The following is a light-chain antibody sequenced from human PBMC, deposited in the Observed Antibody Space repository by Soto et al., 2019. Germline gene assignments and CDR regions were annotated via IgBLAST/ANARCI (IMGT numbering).Light chain of an antibody. J-gene: IGLJ1*01. CDR3: GTWDSSLSVFV. V-gene: IGLV1-51*02. CDR1: SSNIGKNY. Sequence: QSVVPQPPTESTAPGSPYHLSCSGSSSNIGKNYVSWYQQVPGTAPKLLIYEDNKRRSGIPDRFSGSKSGTSATLGITGLQTGDEADYYCGTWDSSLSVFVFGTGTKVTVL. CDR2: EDN.